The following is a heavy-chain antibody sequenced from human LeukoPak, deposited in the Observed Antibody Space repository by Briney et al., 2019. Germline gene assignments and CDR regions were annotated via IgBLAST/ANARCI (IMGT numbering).Heavy chain of an antibody. CDR3: VKNSGTTHYYDY. CDR1: GFTISSYA. J-gene: IGHJ4*02. CDR2: ISSTDSGT. D-gene: IGHD2/OR15-2a*01. Sequence: AGGSLRLSCSASGFTISSYAMHWVRQAPGKGLEYVSAISSTDSGTYYADSVKGRFTISRDNSKNTLYLQMSSLRPEDTAVYYCVKNSGTTHYYDYWGQGILVTVSS. V-gene: IGHV3-64D*06.